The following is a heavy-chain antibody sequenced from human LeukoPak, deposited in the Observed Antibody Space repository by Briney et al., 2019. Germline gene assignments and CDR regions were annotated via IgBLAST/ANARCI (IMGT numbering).Heavy chain of an antibody. CDR1: GDSFSNNNAA. V-gene: IGHV6-1*01. Sequence: SQTLSLTCALSGDSFSNNNAAWHWLRQSPSRGLEWLGRTYYRSKWYNDYAVSVKSQITINPNTSKNQFSLQLNSVTPEDTAVYFCVRDLTGGTLFDSWGQGTLVTVSS. D-gene: IGHD3-9*01. J-gene: IGHJ4*02. CDR3: VRDLTGGTLFDS. CDR2: TYYRSKWYN.